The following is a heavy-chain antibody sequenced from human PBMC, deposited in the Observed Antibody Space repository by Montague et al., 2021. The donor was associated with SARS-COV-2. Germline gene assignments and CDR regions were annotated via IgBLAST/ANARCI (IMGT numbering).Heavy chain of an antibody. CDR1: GGSISSSSYY. D-gene: IGHD3-22*01. Sequence: SETLSLTCTVSGGSISSSSYYWGWIRQPPGKGLEWIGSIYYSGSTXYNPSLKSRVTISVDTSKNQFSLKLSSVAAADTAVYYCARGWFYPMLVVVIGGPFDYWGQGTLVTVSS. V-gene: IGHV4-39*07. J-gene: IGHJ4*02. CDR3: ARGWFYPMLVVVIGGPFDY. CDR2: IYYSGST.